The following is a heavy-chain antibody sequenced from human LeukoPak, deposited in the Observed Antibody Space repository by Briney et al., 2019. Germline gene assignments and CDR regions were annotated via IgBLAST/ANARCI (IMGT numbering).Heavy chain of an antibody. V-gene: IGHV1-18*01. CDR2: ISAYNGNT. J-gene: IGHJ5*02. CDR3: AGDSDDILTGYYTPYNWFDH. Sequence: GASVNVSCKSSGYTFTSYGISWVRQAPGQGLEWMGWISAYNGNTNYAQKLQGRVTMTTDTSTSTAYMELRSLRSDDTAVYYCAGDSDDILTGYYTPYNWFDHWGQGTLVTVSS. CDR1: GYTFTSYG. D-gene: IGHD3-9*01.